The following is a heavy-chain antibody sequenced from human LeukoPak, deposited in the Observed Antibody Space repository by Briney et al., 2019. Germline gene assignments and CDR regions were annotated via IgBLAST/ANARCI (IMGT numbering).Heavy chain of an antibody. Sequence: GGSLRLSCAASGFTFDDYGMSWVRQAPGKGLEWVSGINWNDGSTGYADSVKGRFTISRDNAKNSLYLQMNSLRAEDTALYYCARDGGTHDFWSGYYAFDYWGQGTLVTVSS. J-gene: IGHJ4*02. D-gene: IGHD3-3*01. V-gene: IGHV3-20*04. CDR2: INWNDGST. CDR1: GFTFDDYG. CDR3: ARDGGTHDFWSGYYAFDY.